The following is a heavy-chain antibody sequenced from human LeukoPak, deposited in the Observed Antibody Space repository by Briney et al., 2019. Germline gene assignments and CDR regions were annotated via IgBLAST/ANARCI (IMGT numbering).Heavy chain of an antibody. CDR3: AKVYRLDSSWPHFDY. CDR2: LTATGRTT. CDR1: GFSFTTYA. V-gene: IGHV3-23*01. D-gene: IGHD6-13*01. J-gene: IGHJ4*02. Sequence: QSGGSLRLSCTASGFSFTTYALGWVHQAPGKGLEWVSSLTATGRTTYYADSVKGRFTISRDNSKNTLYLQMNSLRADDTAVYYCAKVYRLDSSWPHFDYWGQGTLVTVSS.